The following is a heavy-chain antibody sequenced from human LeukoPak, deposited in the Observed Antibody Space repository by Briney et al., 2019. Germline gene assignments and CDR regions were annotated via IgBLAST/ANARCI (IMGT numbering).Heavy chain of an antibody. V-gene: IGHV1-69*05. J-gene: IGHJ5*02. Sequence: SVKVSCKASGGTFSSYAISWVRQAPGQGLEWMGGIIPIFGTANYAQKFQGRVTITTDESTSTVYMELSSLRSEDTAMYYCARSGTTVIPYNWFDPWGQGTLVTVSS. D-gene: IGHD4-17*01. CDR3: ARSGTTVIPYNWFDP. CDR1: GGTFSSYA. CDR2: IIPIFGTA.